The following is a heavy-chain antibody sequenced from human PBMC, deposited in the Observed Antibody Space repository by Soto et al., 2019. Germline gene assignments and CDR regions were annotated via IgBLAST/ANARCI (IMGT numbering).Heavy chain of an antibody. CDR2: IDPSGGST. CDR1: GYTFISYY. CDR3: ARDPETTVTTYDDAFDT. Sequence: GASVKVSCKASGYTFISYYIHWVRQAPGQGLEWMGIIDPSGGSTSYAQKFQGRVTMTRDTSTSTVYMELSSLRSEDTAVYYCARDPETTVTTYDDAFDTWGQGTMVTVSS. V-gene: IGHV1-46*03. J-gene: IGHJ3*02. D-gene: IGHD4-17*01.